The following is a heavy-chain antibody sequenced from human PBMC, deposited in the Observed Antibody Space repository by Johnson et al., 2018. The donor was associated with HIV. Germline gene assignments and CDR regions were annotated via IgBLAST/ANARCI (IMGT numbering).Heavy chain of an antibody. V-gene: IGHV3-11*04. CDR3: AIGRGEFPRHAFDI. CDR1: GLTFSDYY. D-gene: IGHD3-10*01. Sequence: QVQLVESGGGLVKPGGSLRLSCAAPGLTFSDYYMTWIRQAPGKGLEWVSYISSSGSTMYYADSVKGRFTISKDNSRNTLFLHMNSLRADDTAVYYCAIGRGEFPRHAFDIWGQGTMVNVSS. J-gene: IGHJ3*02. CDR2: ISSSGSTM.